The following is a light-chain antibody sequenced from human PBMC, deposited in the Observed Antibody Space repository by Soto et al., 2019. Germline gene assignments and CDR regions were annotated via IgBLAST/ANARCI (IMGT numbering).Light chain of an antibody. V-gene: IGKV3-15*01. Sequence: EVVMTQSPATLSVSPGERATLSCRASQSVRDNLAWYQQRPGQAPRLLIYGASTRATGIPARFSGSGSGTEFTLSISSLRSEDFAVYYCQQYDNWPPYTFGQGTKLEIK. J-gene: IGKJ2*01. CDR3: QQYDNWPPYT. CDR1: QSVRDN. CDR2: GAS.